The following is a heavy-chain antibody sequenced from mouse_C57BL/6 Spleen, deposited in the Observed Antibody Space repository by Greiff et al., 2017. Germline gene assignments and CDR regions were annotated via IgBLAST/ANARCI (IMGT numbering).Heavy chain of an antibody. J-gene: IGHJ2*01. CDR3: ARPYDYDEKDYFDY. CDR1: GYTFTSYW. Sequence: QVQLQQSGAELVKPGASVKLSCKASGYTFTSYWMHWVKQRPGQGLEWIGMIHPNSGSTNYNEKFKSKATLTVDKSSSTAYMQLSSLTSEDSAVYYCARPYDYDEKDYFDYWGQGTTLTVSS. CDR2: IHPNSGST. D-gene: IGHD2-4*01. V-gene: IGHV1-64*01.